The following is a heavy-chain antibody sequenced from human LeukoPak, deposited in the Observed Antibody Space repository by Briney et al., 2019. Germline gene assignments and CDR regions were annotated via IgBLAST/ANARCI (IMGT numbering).Heavy chain of an antibody. CDR2: VYPGDSDS. CDR1: GYTFTNYW. V-gene: IGHV5-51*01. D-gene: IGHD3-10*01. Sequence: GESLKISCKGSGYTFTNYWIVWVRQMPGKGLEWMGIVYPGDSDSRYSPSFQGQVTISADKSISTAYLQWSSLKASDTAMYYCARVRGAGSYYGVFDYWGQGTLVTVSS. J-gene: IGHJ4*02. CDR3: ARVRGAGSYYGVFDY.